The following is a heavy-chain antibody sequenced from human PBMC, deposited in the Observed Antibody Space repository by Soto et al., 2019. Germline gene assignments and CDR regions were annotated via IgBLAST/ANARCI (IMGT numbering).Heavy chain of an antibody. CDR3: TTDGRRVEVGATPHYYYYYGMDV. V-gene: IGHV3-15*07. D-gene: IGHD1-26*01. CDR1: GFTFSNAW. J-gene: IGHJ6*02. Sequence: EVQLVESGGGLVKPGGSLRLSCAASGFTFSNAWMNWVRQAPGKGLEWVGRIKSKTDGGTTDYAAPVKGRFTISRDDSKNTLYLQMNSLKTEDTAVYYCTTDGRRVEVGATPHYYYYYGMDVWGQGTTVTVSS. CDR2: IKSKTDGGTT.